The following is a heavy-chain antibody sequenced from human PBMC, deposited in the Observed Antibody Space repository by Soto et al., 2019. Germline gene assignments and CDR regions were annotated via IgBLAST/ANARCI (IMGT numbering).Heavy chain of an antibody. J-gene: IGHJ4*02. CDR2: INHSGTT. D-gene: IGHD5-12*01. Sequence: SETLSLTCAVYGGSFSGNYLSWIRQPPGKGLEWIGEINHSGTTKYNPSLKSLKSRVTISADTSQKQFSLKLTSVTAADTAVYYCARRIVATETFDYWGQGTLVTVSS. CDR1: GGSFSGNY. CDR3: ARRIVATETFDY. V-gene: IGHV4-34*01.